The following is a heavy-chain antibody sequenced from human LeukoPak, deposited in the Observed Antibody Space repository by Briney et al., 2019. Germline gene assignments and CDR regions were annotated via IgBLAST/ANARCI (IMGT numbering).Heavy chain of an antibody. CDR1: GFTFTTYA. CDR3: AKQPGTLRDFDY. D-gene: IGHD1-1*01. J-gene: IGHJ4*02. Sequence: GGSLRLSCAASGFTFTTYAMNWVRQAPGKGLEWVSSISGYGGSTSYADSVKGRFTIPRDNSKNTLYLQMNSLRAEDTAVYYCAKQPGTLRDFDYWGQGTLVTVSS. V-gene: IGHV3-23*01. CDR2: ISGYGGST.